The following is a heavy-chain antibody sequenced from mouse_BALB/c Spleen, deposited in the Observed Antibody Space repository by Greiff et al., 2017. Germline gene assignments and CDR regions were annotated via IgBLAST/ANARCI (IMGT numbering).Heavy chain of an antibody. D-gene: IGHD2-4*01. V-gene: IGHV1-7*01. CDR3: ARDDYDRYYYAMDY. J-gene: IGHJ4*01. CDR1: GYTFTSYW. Sequence: VQLQQSGAELAKPGASVKMSCKASGYTFTSYWMHWVKQRPGQGLEWIGYINPSTGYTEYNQKFKDKATLTADKSSSTAYMQLSSLTSEDSAVYYCARDDYDRYYYAMDYWGQGTSVTVSS. CDR2: INPSTGYT.